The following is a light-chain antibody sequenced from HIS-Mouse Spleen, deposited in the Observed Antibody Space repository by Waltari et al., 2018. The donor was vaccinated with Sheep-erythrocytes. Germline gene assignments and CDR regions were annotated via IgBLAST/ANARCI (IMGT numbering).Light chain of an antibody. V-gene: IGLV2-11*01. CDR1: SSDVGGYNY. CDR2: DVS. Sequence: QSALTQPRSVSGSPGQSVTISCTGTSSDVGGYNYVSWYQQHPGKAPKLMIYDVSKRPSGVPYRFSGSKSCNTASLTISGLQAEDEADYYCCSYAGSYNHVFATGTKVTVL. CDR3: CSYAGSYNHV. J-gene: IGLJ1*01.